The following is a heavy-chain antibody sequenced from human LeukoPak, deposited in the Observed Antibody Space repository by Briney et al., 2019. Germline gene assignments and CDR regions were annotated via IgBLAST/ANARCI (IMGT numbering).Heavy chain of an antibody. CDR3: AREAVYCSGGSCYSDVFQH. J-gene: IGHJ1*01. CDR2: IIPIFGTA. CDR1: GGTFNSYA. Sequence: ASVNVSCKASGGTFNSYAISWVRQAPRQGLEWMGGIIPIFGTATYAQKFKGRVTITADESTSTAYMELSSLRSEDTAVDYCAREAVYCSGGSCYSDVFQHWGQGAVLTVSS. V-gene: IGHV1-69*01. D-gene: IGHD2-15*01.